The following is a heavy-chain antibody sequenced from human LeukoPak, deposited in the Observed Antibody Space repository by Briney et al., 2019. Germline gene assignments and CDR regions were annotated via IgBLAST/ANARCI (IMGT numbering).Heavy chain of an antibody. V-gene: IGHV3-30*18. CDR2: ISYDGSNK. D-gene: IGHD3-22*01. CDR3: AKDPLPYYDSSGIGYFDY. Sequence: GGSLRLSCAASGFTFSDYSMNWVRQAPGKGLEWVAVISYDGSNKYYADSVKGRFTISRDNSKNTLYLQMNSLRAEDTAVYYCAKDPLPYYDSSGIGYFDYWGQGTLVTVSS. J-gene: IGHJ4*02. CDR1: GFTFSDYS.